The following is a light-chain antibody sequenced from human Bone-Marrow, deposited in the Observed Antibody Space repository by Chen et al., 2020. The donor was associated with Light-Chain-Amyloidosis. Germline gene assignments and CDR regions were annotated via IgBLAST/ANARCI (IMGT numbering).Light chain of an antibody. CDR3: QVWDRSSDRPV. CDR2: DDS. J-gene: IGLJ3*02. CDR1: NIGSTS. Sequence: SYVLTQPSSVSVAPGQTATIACGGNNIGSTSVHWYQQTPGQPPLLFVYDDSDRTSGIPERLYGSNSGNTATLHISRVEAGDEADYYCQVWDRSSDRPVFGGGTKLTVL. V-gene: IGLV3-21*02.